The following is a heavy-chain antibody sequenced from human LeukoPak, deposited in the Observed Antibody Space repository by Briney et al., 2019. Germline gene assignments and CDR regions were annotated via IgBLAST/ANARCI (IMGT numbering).Heavy chain of an antibody. CDR2: IYPGDSDT. CDR3: ARLARDGYNWIEFDY. D-gene: IGHD5-24*01. CDR1: GYSFTSYW. J-gene: IGHJ4*02. V-gene: IGHV5-51*01. Sequence: KAGESLKISCKGSGYSFTSYWIGWVRQMPGKGLEWMGIIYPGDSDTRYSPSFQGQVTISADKSISTAYLQWSSLKASDTAMYYCARLARDGYNWIEFDYWGQGTLVTVSS.